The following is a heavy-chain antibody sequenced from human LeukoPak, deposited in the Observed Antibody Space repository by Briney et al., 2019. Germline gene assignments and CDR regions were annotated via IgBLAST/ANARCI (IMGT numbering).Heavy chain of an antibody. D-gene: IGHD4-23*01. V-gene: IGHV1-8*03. CDR1: GYTLTAYY. Sequence: ASVKVSCKASGYTLTAYYINLVRQATGQGLEWMGWMNPNSGNTGYAQKFQGRVTITRNTSISTAYMELSSLRSEDTAVYYCARGQSVVLAPYHYYYYYMDVWGKGTTVTVSS. CDR3: ARGQSVVLAPYHYYYYYMDV. CDR2: MNPNSGNT. J-gene: IGHJ6*03.